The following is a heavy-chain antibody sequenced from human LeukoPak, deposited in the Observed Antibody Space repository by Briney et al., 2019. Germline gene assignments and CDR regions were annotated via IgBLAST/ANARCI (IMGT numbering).Heavy chain of an antibody. V-gene: IGHV1-69*06. Sequence: SVKVSCKASGGTFSSYAISWVRQAPGQGPEWMGGIDPFFGTANYAQKFQGRLTTTADKSTSTAYMELSSLRSEDSAVYYCAREKPRGYSYGSPFDYWGQGTLVTVSS. J-gene: IGHJ4*02. D-gene: IGHD5-18*01. CDR2: IDPFFGTA. CDR1: GGTFSSYA. CDR3: AREKPRGYSYGSPFDY.